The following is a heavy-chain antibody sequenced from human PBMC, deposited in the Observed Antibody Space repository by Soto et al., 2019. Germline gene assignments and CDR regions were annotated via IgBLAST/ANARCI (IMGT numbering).Heavy chain of an antibody. CDR1: GGSVNSYY. CDR2: IFYSGST. D-gene: IGHD2-21*02. V-gene: IGHV4-59*02. J-gene: IGHJ4*02. CDR3: ARVFPSYCGGDCSYFDS. Sequence: PSETLSLTCTVSGGSVNSYYWSWIRQPPGKGLEWIAYIFYSGSTKSNPSLKSRVTMSVDMSKNQFSLRLTSVTAADTAVYYCARVFPSYCGGDCSYFDSWGQGTLVTVSS.